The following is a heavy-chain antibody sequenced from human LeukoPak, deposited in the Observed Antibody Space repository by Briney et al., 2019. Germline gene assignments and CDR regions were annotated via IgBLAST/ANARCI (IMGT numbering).Heavy chain of an antibody. CDR1: GYIFSSYY. V-gene: IGHV1-18*01. Sequence: ASVTVSCKASGYIFSSYYINWVRQAPGQGPEWMGWISGHNGNTKYAQKVQGRVTVTADTSTSTAYMELRSLTSDDTAVYYCVRDLIGGGSYFWGQGTLVTVSS. CDR3: VRDLIGGGSYF. CDR2: ISGHNGNT. J-gene: IGHJ4*02. D-gene: IGHD2-15*01.